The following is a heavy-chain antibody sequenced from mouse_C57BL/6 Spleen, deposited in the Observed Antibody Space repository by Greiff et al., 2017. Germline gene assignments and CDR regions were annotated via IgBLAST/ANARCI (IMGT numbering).Heavy chain of an antibody. CDR1: GFTFSDYG. Sequence: EVQGVESGGGLVKPGGSLKLSCAASGFTFSDYGMHWVRQAPEKGLEWVAYISRGSSTIYYADTVKGRFTISRDNAKNTLFLHMTSLRSEDTAMYYCARRVFFDYWGQGTTLTVSS. CDR2: ISRGSSTI. V-gene: IGHV5-17*01. J-gene: IGHJ2*01. CDR3: ARRVFFDY.